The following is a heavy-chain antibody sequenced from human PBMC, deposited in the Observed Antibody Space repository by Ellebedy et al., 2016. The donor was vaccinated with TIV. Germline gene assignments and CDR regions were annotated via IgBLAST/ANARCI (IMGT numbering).Heavy chain of an antibody. CDR1: GFTFDDYT. Sequence: GGSLRLXXAASGFTFDDYTMHWVRQAPGKGLEWVSLISWDGGSTYYADSVKGRFTISRDNSKNSLYLQMNSLRTEDTALYYCAKEQYSSYYYYYGMDVWGQGTTVTVSS. D-gene: IGHD6-6*01. J-gene: IGHJ6*02. CDR2: ISWDGGST. CDR3: AKEQYSSYYYYYGMDV. V-gene: IGHV3-43*01.